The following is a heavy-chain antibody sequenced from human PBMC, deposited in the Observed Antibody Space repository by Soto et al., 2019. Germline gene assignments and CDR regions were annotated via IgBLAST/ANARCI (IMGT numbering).Heavy chain of an antibody. V-gene: IGHV3-23*01. Sequence: GGSLRLSCAASGFTFSSYAMSWVRQAPGKGLEWVSAISGGGVSTYYADSVKGRFTISRDNSKNTLYLQMNSLRAQDTAVYYCAKDRPYYNILTGYPNWGQGTLVTVSS. CDR1: GFTFSSYA. CDR2: ISGGGVST. D-gene: IGHD3-9*01. CDR3: AKDRPYYNILTGYPN. J-gene: IGHJ4*02.